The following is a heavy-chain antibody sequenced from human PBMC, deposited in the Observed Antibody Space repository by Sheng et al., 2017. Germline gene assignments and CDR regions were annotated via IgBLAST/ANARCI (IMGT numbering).Heavy chain of an antibody. Sequence: QLQLQESGPGLVASSETLSLTCTVSGAPSVVVVTTGPGSASPQGRGWSGLGLSILVGTLTTTLLKSRVSISVXTSKKQISLNLTSVTAADTAVYFCARLYELLFRFDYWGQGTLVTVSS. CDR3: ARLYELLFRFDY. CDR1: GAPSVVVVTT. V-gene: IGHV4-39*07. CDR2: SILVGTL. J-gene: IGHJ4*02. D-gene: IGHD2-2*01.